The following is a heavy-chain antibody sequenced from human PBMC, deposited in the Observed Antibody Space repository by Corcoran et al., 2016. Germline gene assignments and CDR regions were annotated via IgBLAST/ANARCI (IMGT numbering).Heavy chain of an antibody. Sequence: QVQLVESGGGVVQPGRSLRHSCAASGFTFSSYGMHWVRQAPGKGLEWVAVISYDGSNKYYADSVKGRFTISRDNSKNTLYLQMNSLSAEDTAVYYCAKGRGALDSSSWYGDYWGQGTLVTVSS. V-gene: IGHV3-30*18. CDR1: GFTFSSYG. D-gene: IGHD6-13*01. CDR2: ISYDGSNK. J-gene: IGHJ4*02. CDR3: AKGRGALDSSSWYGDY.